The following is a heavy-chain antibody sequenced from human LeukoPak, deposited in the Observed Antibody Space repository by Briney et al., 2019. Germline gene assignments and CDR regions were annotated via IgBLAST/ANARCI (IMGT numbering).Heavy chain of an antibody. CDR3: ARRGIAARKYGGYDYWYFDQ. Sequence: PSETLSLTCTVSGGSISGYYWSWVRQPPGKGLEWLGYFSDSGSPIYNRSLKSRVTLPVDTSKDRFSLKLRSLAAAEKAVIYCARRGIAARKYGGYDYWYFDQWGQGTLVTVSS. V-gene: IGHV4-59*08. CDR1: GGSISGYY. CDR2: FSDSGSP. J-gene: IGHJ4*02. D-gene: IGHD5-12*01.